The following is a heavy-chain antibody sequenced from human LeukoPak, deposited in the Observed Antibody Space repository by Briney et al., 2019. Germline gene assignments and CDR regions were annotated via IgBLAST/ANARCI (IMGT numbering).Heavy chain of an antibody. V-gene: IGHV1-2*02. CDR3: ARDFGIAAAENYYMDV. J-gene: IGHJ6*03. CDR1: GYTFTGYY. D-gene: IGHD6-13*01. CDR2: INPNSGGT. Sequence: APGKVSCKASGYTFTGYYMHWGRRAPGQRLEWMGWINPNSGGTNYAQKFQGKVTMTRDTSISTAYMELSRLRSDDTAVYYCARDFGIAAAENYYMDVWGKGTTVTISS.